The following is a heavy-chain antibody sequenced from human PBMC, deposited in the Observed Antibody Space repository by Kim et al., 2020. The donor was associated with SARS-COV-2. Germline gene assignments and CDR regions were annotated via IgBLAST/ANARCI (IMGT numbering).Heavy chain of an antibody. Sequence: ASVKVSCKASGYTFTSYDINWVRQATGQGLEWMGWMNPNSGNTGYAQKFQGRVTMTRNTSISTAYMELSSLRSEDTAVYYCARRGYSSSWYVGIDWFDPWGQGTLVTVSS. D-gene: IGHD6-13*01. J-gene: IGHJ5*02. CDR3: ARRGYSSSWYVGIDWFDP. V-gene: IGHV1-8*01. CDR2: MNPNSGNT. CDR1: GYTFTSYD.